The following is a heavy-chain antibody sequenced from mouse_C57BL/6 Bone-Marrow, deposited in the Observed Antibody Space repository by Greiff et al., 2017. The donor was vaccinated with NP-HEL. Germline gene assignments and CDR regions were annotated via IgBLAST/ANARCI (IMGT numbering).Heavy chain of an antibody. CDR1: GYTFTSYG. J-gene: IGHJ3*01. CDR2: IYPRSGNT. CDR3: ARYDHERFAY. Sequence: VQLQQSGAELARPGASVKLSCKASGYTFTSYGISWVKQSTGQGLEWIGEIYPRSGNTYYNEKFKGKATLTADKSSSTAYMELRSLTSEDSAVYFCARYDHERFAYWGQGTLVTVSA. D-gene: IGHD2-4*01. V-gene: IGHV1-81*01.